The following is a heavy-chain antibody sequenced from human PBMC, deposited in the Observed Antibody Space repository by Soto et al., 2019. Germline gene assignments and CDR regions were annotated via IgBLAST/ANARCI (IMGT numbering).Heavy chain of an antibody. CDR2: IIPIFGTA. D-gene: IGHD4-4*01. CDR1: GGTFSSYA. Sequence: QVQLVQSGAEVKKPGSSVKVSCKASGGTFSSYAISWFRQSPGQGLEWMGGIIPIFGTANYAQKFQGRVTITADEYTSTAYMELSSLRSEDTAVYYCAGALQYLYNWFDPWGQGTLVTVSS. J-gene: IGHJ5*02. V-gene: IGHV1-69*01. CDR3: AGALQYLYNWFDP.